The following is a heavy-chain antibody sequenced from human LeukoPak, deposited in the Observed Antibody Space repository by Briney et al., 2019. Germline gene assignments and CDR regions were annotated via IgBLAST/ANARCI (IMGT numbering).Heavy chain of an antibody. J-gene: IGHJ4*02. V-gene: IGHV1-18*01. CDR1: GYTFTSYG. CDR3: ARVPKVYSNYPGDY. CDR2: ISAYNGNT. Sequence: GASVKASCKASGYTFTSYGISWVRQAPGQGLEWMGWISAYNGNTNYAQKLQGRVTMTTDTSTSTAYMELRSLRSDDTAVYYCARVPKVYSNYPGDYWGQGTLVTVSS. D-gene: IGHD4-11*01.